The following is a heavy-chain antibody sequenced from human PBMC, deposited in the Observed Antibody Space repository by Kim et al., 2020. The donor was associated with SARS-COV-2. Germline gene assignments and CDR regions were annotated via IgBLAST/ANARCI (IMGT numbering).Heavy chain of an antibody. CDR2: IIPILGIA. CDR3: ASPDDSYGYKAGPGPFDY. V-gene: IGHV1-69*02. Sequence: SVKVSCKASGGTFSSYPISWVRQAPGQGLEWMGRIIPILGIANYAQKFQGRVTITADKSTSTAYMELSSLRSEDTAVYYCASPDDSYGYKAGPGPFDYWGQGTLVTVSS. D-gene: IGHD5-18*01. J-gene: IGHJ4*02. CDR1: GGTFSSYP.